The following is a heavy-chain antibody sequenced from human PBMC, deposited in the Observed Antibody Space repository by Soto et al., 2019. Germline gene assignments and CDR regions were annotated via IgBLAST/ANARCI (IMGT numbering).Heavy chain of an antibody. V-gene: IGHV1-69*02. Sequence: QVQLVQSGAELKKPGSSVKVSCRSGGDTFSSYTVSWVRQAPGQGLEWMGRVIPVLGVTNYARKFQGRVSITAEKSTSTAYLELRSLTSGDSVVYYCARRSYCGADCYSQYYYGMDIWGQGTTVTVSS. CDR3: ARRSYCGADCYSQYYYGMDI. J-gene: IGHJ6*02. CDR2: VIPVLGVT. D-gene: IGHD2-21*02. CDR1: GDTFSSYT.